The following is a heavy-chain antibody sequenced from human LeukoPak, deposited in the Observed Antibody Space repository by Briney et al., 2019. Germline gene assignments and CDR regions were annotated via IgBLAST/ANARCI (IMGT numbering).Heavy chain of an antibody. CDR3: ARSGYSYGSPIYYYYYYMDV. V-gene: IGHV4-34*01. J-gene: IGHJ6*03. CDR1: SGSFSGYY. D-gene: IGHD5-18*01. CDR2: INHSGST. Sequence: SETLSLTCAVYSGSFSGYYWSWIRQPPGKGLERIGEINHSGSTNYNPSLKSRVTISVDTSKNQFSLKLSSVTAADTAVYYCARSGYSYGSPIYYYYYYMDVWGKGTTVTVSS.